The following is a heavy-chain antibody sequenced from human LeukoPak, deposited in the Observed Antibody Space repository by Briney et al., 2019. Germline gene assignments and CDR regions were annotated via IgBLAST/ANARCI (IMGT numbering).Heavy chain of an antibody. CDR1: GGSISSHY. CDR3: ARVRRRDSSSSALFFDYFDY. D-gene: IGHD6-6*01. V-gene: IGHV4-59*11. Sequence: SSKTLSLTCTVSGGSISSHYWSWIRQPPGKGLEWIGYIYYSGSTNYYPSLKSRVTISVDTSKNQFSLKLSSVTAADTAVYYCARVRRRDSSSSALFFDYFDYWGQGTLVTVSS. J-gene: IGHJ4*02. CDR2: IYYSGST.